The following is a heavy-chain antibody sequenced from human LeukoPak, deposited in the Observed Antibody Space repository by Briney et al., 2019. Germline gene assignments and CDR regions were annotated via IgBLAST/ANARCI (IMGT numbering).Heavy chain of an antibody. CDR3: ARVPGGGTAAN. V-gene: IGHV4-61*01. CDR1: GGSVGSGSYY. Sequence: KPSETLSLTCTVSGGSVGSGSYYWSWIRRPPGKGLDWIGYIHYSGSTNYSPSLKSRVTISVDTSKNQFSLKLSSVTAADTAVYYCARVPGGGTAANWGQGTMVTGSS. CDR2: IHYSGST. D-gene: IGHD1-7*01. J-gene: IGHJ3*01.